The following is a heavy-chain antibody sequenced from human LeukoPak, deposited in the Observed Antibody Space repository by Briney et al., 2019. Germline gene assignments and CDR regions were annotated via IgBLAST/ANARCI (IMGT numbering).Heavy chain of an antibody. CDR3: ARDDAAAGRSSLYYYYGMDV. CDR2: INPSGGST. Sequence: ASVKVSCKASGYTFTSYYMHWVRPAPGQGLEWMGIINPSGGSTSYAQKFQGRVTMTRDTSTSTVYMELSSLRSEDTAVYYCARDDAAAGRSSLYYYYGMDVWGQGTTVTVSS. V-gene: IGHV1-46*01. CDR1: GYTFTSYY. J-gene: IGHJ6*02. D-gene: IGHD6-13*01.